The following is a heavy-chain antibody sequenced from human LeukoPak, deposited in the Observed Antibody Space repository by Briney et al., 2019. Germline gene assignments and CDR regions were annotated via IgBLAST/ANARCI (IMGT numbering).Heavy chain of an antibody. CDR3: ARGRGLIGPQQAYSKYNGVFI. Sequence: GGSLRLSCAAARFIFSSNAMNWVRQAPGKGLEWVAVIWYDGTNKYYVDSVKGRFTISRDNSKNTLYLQMNSLRAEDTAIYYCARGRGLIGPQQAYSKYNGVFISVEGTTVTVSS. D-gene: IGHD2-15*01. J-gene: IGHJ6*04. CDR1: RFIFSSNA. CDR2: IWYDGTNK. V-gene: IGHV3-33*01.